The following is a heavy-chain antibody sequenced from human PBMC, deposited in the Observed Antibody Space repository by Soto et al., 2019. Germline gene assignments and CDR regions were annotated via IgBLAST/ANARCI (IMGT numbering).Heavy chain of an antibody. D-gene: IGHD3-9*01. J-gene: IGHJ4*02. CDR2: IYYSGST. CDR3: ARGTKGYYDILTGYYYYFDY. V-gene: IGHV4-30-4*02. Sequence: SETLSLTCTVSGGSISSGDYYWSWIRQPPGKGLEWIGYIYYSGSTYYNPSLKSRVTISVDTSKNQFSLKLSSVTAADTAVYYCARGTKGYYDILTGYYYYFDYWGQGTLVTVSS. CDR1: GGSISSGDYY.